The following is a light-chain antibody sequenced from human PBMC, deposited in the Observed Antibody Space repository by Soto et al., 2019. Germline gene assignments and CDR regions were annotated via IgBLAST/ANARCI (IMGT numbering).Light chain of an antibody. V-gene: IGKV4-1*01. CDR3: HHYYSSQWS. CDR1: QSVLYRSNNKNY. J-gene: IGKJ1*01. CDR2: WAS. Sequence: DIVVTQSPDSLAVSLGERATVNCKTSQSVLYRSNNKNYLGWYQQQPGQPPKLLISWASTRESGVPDRFSGSGSETDFTLTISSLQAEDVAVYYCHHYYSSQWSFGQGTKVEIK.